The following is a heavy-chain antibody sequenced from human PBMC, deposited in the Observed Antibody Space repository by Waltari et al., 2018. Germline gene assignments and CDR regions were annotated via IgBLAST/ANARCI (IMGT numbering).Heavy chain of an antibody. Sequence: EVQLVQSGAEVKKPGATVKISCKVSGYTFTDYYMHWVQQAPGKGLEWMGRVEPEEGETIDAEKSQGRVTLTANTSTDTAYMELSSLRSEDTAVYYCATDRGIVGATSFDYWGQGTLVTVSS. CDR1: GYTFTDYY. V-gene: IGHV1-69-2*01. J-gene: IGHJ4*02. D-gene: IGHD1-26*01. CDR3: ATDRGIVGATSFDY. CDR2: VEPEEGET.